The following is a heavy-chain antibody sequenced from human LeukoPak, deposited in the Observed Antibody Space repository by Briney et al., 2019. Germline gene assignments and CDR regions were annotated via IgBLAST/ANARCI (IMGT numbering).Heavy chain of an antibody. CDR3: ARDLGGYCSGGSCYVFDY. V-gene: IGHV1-18*01. CDR2: ISAYNGNT. Sequence: ASVKVSCKASGYTFTSYGISWVRQAPGQGLEWMGWISAYNGNTNYAQKLQGRVTMTTDTSTSTAYMELRSLRSDDTAVHYCARDLGGYCSGGSCYVFDYWGQGTLVTVSS. J-gene: IGHJ4*02. CDR1: GYTFTSYG. D-gene: IGHD2-15*01.